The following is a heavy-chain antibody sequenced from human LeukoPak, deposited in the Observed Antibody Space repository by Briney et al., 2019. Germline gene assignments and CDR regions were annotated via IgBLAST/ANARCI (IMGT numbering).Heavy chain of an antibody. J-gene: IGHJ4*02. CDR1: ADSISSYY. CDR3: ARHRRSGGFDSPPRD. Sequence: KPSETLSLTCSVSADSISSYYWSWFRQPPGKGLEYIGYIYYSGTTNYNPSLKSRVTMSVDTSRNQVSLRLTSVTAADTAVYYCARHRRSGGFDSPPRDWGQGSLVTVSS. V-gene: IGHV4-59*08. D-gene: IGHD5-12*01. CDR2: IYYSGTT.